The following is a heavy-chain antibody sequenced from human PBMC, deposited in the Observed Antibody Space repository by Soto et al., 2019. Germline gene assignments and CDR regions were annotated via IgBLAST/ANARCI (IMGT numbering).Heavy chain of an antibody. CDR1: GFTFSSYW. CDR3: ASTPLDTIVVVRAAIPSYYFDY. Sequence: EVQLVESGGGLVQPGGSLRLSCAASGFTFSSYWMSWVRQAPGKGLEWVANIKQDGSEKYYVDSVKGRFTISRDNAKNSMYLPMNSLSGEDTAVYYCASTPLDTIVVVRAAIPSYYFDYWGQGTLVTVSS. D-gene: IGHD2-2*01. CDR2: IKQDGSEK. J-gene: IGHJ4*02. V-gene: IGHV3-7*03.